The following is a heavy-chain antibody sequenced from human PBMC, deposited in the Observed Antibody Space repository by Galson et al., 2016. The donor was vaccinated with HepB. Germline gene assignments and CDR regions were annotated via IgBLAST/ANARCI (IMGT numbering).Heavy chain of an antibody. V-gene: IGHV1-46*01. Sequence: GYAFASYNMHWVRQAPGQGLEWMGIINPSGGSTNYAQKFQGRVTMTRDTSTSTVYMELSSLRSEDTAVYYCAYDYGDYNFDYWGQRTLVTVSS. CDR2: INPSGGST. CDR3: AYDYGDYNFDY. D-gene: IGHD4-17*01. CDR1: GYAFASYN. J-gene: IGHJ4*02.